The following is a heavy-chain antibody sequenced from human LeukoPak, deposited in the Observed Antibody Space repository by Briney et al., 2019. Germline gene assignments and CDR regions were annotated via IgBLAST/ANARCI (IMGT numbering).Heavy chain of an antibody. CDR2: ISYDGSNK. J-gene: IGHJ4*02. V-gene: IGHV3-30-3*01. Sequence: GGSLRLSCAASGFTFSSYAMHWVRQAPGKGLEWVAVISYDGSNKYYADSVKGRFTISRDNSKSTPCLQMNSLRAEDTAVYYCARDLASQGFDYWGQGTLVTVSS. CDR3: ARDLASQGFDY. CDR1: GFTFSSYA.